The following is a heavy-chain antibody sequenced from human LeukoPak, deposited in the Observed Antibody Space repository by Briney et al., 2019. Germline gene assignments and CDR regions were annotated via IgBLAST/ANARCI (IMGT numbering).Heavy chain of an antibody. V-gene: IGHV4-59*01. CDR3: ARVYGSGSYYIPHDAFDI. CDR2: IYYSGST. D-gene: IGHD3-10*01. J-gene: IGHJ3*02. CDR1: GGSISSYY. Sequence: SETLSLTCTVSGGSISSYYWSWIRQPPGKGLEWIGYIYYSGSTNYNPSLKSRVTISVDTSKNQFSLKLSSVTAADTAVYYCARVYGSGSYYIPHDAFDIWGQGTMVTVSS.